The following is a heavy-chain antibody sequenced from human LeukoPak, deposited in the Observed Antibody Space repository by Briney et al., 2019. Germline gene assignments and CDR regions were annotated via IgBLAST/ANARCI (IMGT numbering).Heavy chain of an antibody. CDR3: AKGATAMVNYYYYMDV. V-gene: IGHV3-21*04. D-gene: IGHD5-18*01. J-gene: IGHJ6*03. CDR1: GFTFSNYW. CDR2: ISSSSSYI. Sequence: PGGSLRLSCVASGFTFSNYWMSWVRQAPGKGLEWVSSISSSSSYIYYADSVKGRFTISRDNAKNSLYLQMNSLRAEDTAVYYCAKGATAMVNYYYYMDVWGKGTTVTVSS.